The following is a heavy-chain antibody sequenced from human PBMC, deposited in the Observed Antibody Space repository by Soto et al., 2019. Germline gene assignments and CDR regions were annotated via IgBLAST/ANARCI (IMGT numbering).Heavy chain of an antibody. CDR3: ARQKGYSSSWSVDY. J-gene: IGHJ4*02. CDR2: IYYSGST. V-gene: IGHV4-39*01. Sequence: SETLSLTCTVSGGSISSSSYYWVWIRQPPGKGLEWIGSIYYSGSTYYNPSLKSRVTISVDTSKHQLSLKLSSVTAVDSAVYYCARQKGYSSSWSVDYWGQGTLVTVSS. D-gene: IGHD6-13*01. CDR1: GGSISSSSYY.